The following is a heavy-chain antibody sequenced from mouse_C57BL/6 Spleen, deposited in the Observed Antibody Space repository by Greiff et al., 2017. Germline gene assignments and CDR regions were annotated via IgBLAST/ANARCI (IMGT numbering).Heavy chain of an antibody. CDR1: GYTFTSYW. D-gene: IGHD2-1*01. V-gene: IGHV1-69*01. J-gene: IGHJ2*01. CDR2: IDPSDSYT. CDR3: ARGGYGNYLYYFDY. Sequence: VQLQQPGAELVMPGASVKLSCKASGYTFTSYWMHWVKQRPGQGLEWIGEIDPSDSYTNYNQKFKGKSTLTVDKSSSTAYMQLSSLTSEDSAVYYCARGGYGNYLYYFDYWGQGTTLSVSS.